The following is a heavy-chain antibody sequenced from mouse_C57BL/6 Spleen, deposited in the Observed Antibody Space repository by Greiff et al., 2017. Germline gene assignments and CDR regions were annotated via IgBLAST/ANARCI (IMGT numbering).Heavy chain of an antibody. V-gene: IGHV2-9*01. CDR1: GFSFTSYG. J-gene: IGHJ4*01. Sequence: VKLMESGPGLVAPSQSLSITCTVSGFSFTSYGVDWVRQPPGKGLEWLGVIWGGGSTNYNSALMSRLSISKDNSKSQVFLKMNSLQTDDTAMYYCAKHEEGGYGNYAMDYWGQGTSVTVSS. D-gene: IGHD2-10*02. CDR3: AKHEEGGYGNYAMDY. CDR2: IWGGGST.